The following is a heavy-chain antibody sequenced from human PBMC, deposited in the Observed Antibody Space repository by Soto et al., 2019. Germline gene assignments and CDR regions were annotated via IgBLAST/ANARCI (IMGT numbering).Heavy chain of an antibody. CDR2: ISAYNGNT. D-gene: IGHD1-26*01. J-gene: IGHJ4*02. CDR3: ARTRGGYYFDY. CDR1: GYTFTSYG. V-gene: IGHV1-18*01. Sequence: QVQLVQSGAEVKKPGASVKVSCKASGYTFTSYGISWVRQATGQGLELLGWISAYNGNTNYAQKLQGRVTMTTETSTSTAYMELRSLRSEDTAVYYCARTRGGYYFDYWGQGTLVTVSS.